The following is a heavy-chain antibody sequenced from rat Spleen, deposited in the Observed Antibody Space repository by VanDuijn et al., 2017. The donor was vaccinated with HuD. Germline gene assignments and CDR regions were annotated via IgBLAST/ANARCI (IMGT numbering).Heavy chain of an antibody. CDR1: DHSITNGYR. J-gene: IGHJ3*01. D-gene: IGHD1-1*01. CDR2: INSAGNT. CDR3: ATSEGVHYYLPFAY. Sequence: EVQLQESGPGLVKPSQSLSLTCSVTDHSITNGYRWNWIRKFPGNKLEWMGYINSAGNTLYNPSLKRRISITRETSKNQFFLQVNSVSTEDTATYYCATSEGVHYYLPFAYWGQGTLVTVSS. V-gene: IGHV3-3*01.